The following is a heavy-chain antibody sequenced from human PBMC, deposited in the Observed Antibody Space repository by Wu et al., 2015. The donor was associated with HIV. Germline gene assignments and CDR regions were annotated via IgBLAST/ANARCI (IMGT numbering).Heavy chain of an antibody. D-gene: IGHD2-2*01. Sequence: VQLVQSGGEVKKPGASVKVACKSSGYIFSDFGIHWVRQAPGEGLEWMGWISAQNGNTKYAQKFQGRVSMTTETSSSTAYMELRSLRSDDTAVYSCARAGGFCSGTSCLDLWGQGTLLTVFS. V-gene: IGHV1-18*01. J-gene: IGHJ5*02. CDR1: GYIFSDFG. CDR3: ARAGGFCSGTSCLDL. CDR2: ISAQNGNT.